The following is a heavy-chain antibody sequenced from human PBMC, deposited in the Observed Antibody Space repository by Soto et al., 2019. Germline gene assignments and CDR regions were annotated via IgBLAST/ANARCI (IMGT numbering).Heavy chain of an antibody. D-gene: IGHD2-8*01. J-gene: IGHJ6*04. CDR3: AGNFHGPFYGMEV. Sequence: ASVKVSCKASGDTFTTYDINWVRQATGHGLEWMGWINPNSGNIGYAQRFQGRVTMTRNTSISTAYMELSSLRSEDTAVYYCAGNFHGPFYGMEVWGKGTKVTVSS. CDR2: INPNSGNI. V-gene: IGHV1-8*01. CDR1: GDTFTTYD.